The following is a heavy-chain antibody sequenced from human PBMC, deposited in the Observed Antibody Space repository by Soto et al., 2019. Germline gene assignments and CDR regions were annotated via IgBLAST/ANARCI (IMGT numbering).Heavy chain of an antibody. CDR1: GFTFSSYA. D-gene: IGHD6-19*01. Sequence: GGSLRLSCAASGFTFSSYAMSWVRQAPGKGLEWVSTISGSGGSTYYADSLKGRFTISRDNSKSTLFLQMSSQRAEDTAVYYCAKEAVSGWYYFDYWGPGTLVTVSS. CDR2: ISGSGGST. CDR3: AKEAVSGWYYFDY. J-gene: IGHJ4*02. V-gene: IGHV3-23*01.